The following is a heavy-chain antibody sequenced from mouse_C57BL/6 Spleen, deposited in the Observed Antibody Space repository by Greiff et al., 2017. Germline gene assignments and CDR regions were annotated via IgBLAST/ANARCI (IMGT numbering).Heavy chain of an antibody. CDR3: ARPQLGRGSYAMDD. J-gene: IGHJ4*01. V-gene: IGHV1-64*01. CDR1: GYTFTSYW. Sequence: QVQLQQPGAELVKPGASVKLSCKASGYTFTSYWMHWVKQRPGQGLEWIGMIHPNSGSTNYNEKFKSKATLTVDKSSSTAYMQLSSLTSEDSAVYYCARPQLGRGSYAMDDWGQGTSVTVSS. CDR2: IHPNSGST. D-gene: IGHD4-1*01.